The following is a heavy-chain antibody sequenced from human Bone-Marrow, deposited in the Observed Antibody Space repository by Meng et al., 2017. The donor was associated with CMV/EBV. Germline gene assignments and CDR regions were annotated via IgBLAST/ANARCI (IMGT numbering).Heavy chain of an antibody. D-gene: IGHD2-15*01. CDR2: IYYSGST. Sequence: SETLSSTCTVSGGSISSSSYYWGWIRQPPGKGLEWIGSIYYSGSTYYNPSLKSRVTISVDTSKNQFSLKLSCVSAADTAVYYCARLRVAATLYFDYWGQGTLVTVSS. CDR3: ARLRVAATLYFDY. J-gene: IGHJ4*02. CDR1: GGSISSSSYY. V-gene: IGHV4-39*01.